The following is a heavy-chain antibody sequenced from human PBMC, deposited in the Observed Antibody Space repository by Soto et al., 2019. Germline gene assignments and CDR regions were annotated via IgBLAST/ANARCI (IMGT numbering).Heavy chain of an antibody. CDR2: ISGSGTGT. V-gene: IGHV3-23*01. CDR1: GFTFSIYD. Sequence: GGSLRLSCAASGFTFSIYDMSWVRQAPGKGLEWVATISGSGTGTTYADSVRGRFTISRDNSKNTLYLQMNRPRAEDTAVYYCAKDAPGSGYLSDYWGRGTLV. J-gene: IGHJ4*02. D-gene: IGHD3-22*01. CDR3: AKDAPGSGYLSDY.